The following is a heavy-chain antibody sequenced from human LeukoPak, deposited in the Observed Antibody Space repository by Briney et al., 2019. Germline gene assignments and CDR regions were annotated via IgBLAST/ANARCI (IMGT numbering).Heavy chain of an antibody. CDR3: ARAGDITIFGVVITGPNDY. CDR2: INPNSGGT. J-gene: IGHJ4*02. V-gene: IGHV1-2*02. CDR1: GYTFTGYY. Sequence: GASVKVSCKASGYTFTGYYMHWVRQAPGHGLEWMGWINPNSGGTNYAQKFQGRVTMTRDTSISTAYMELSRLRSDDTAVYYCARAGDITIFGVVITGPNDYWGQGTLVTVSS. D-gene: IGHD3-3*01.